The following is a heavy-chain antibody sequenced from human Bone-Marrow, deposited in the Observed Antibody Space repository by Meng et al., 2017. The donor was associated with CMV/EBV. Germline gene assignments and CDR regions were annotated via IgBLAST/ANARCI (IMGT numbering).Heavy chain of an antibody. V-gene: IGHV3-7*01. CDR3: ARDRYFLDSRDYFTFHY. CDR2: IKEDGSEK. J-gene: IGHJ4*02. CDR1: GFTVSSNY. Sequence: GGSLRLSCAASGFTVSSNYMSWVRQAPGKGLEWVANIKEDGSEKSYVDSVKGRFTISRDNAKNSLSLEMNSLRAEDMAVYYCARDRYFLDSRDYFTFHYWGRGTLVTVSS. D-gene: IGHD3-22*01.